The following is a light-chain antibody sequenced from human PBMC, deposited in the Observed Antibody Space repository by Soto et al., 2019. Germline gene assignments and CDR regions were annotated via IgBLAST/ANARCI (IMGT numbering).Light chain of an antibody. CDR3: STYAGSPRYV. CDR2: DVS. Sequence: QSALTQPRSVSGSLGQSVTISCTGTSSDVGTYNYVSWYQQHPGKAPKVMIYDVSERPSGVPDRFSGYKSGNTASLTISGPQAEDEADYYCSTYAGSPRYVLGTGTKLTVL. V-gene: IGLV2-11*01. CDR1: SSDVGTYNY. J-gene: IGLJ1*01.